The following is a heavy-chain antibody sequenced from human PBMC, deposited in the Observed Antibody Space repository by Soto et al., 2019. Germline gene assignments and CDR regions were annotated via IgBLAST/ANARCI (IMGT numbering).Heavy chain of an antibody. CDR1: GFTFNIYA. CDR3: AVVVAQRCRGDSFDV. CDR2: ISATGGNT. Sequence: EIQLLESGGNLVQPGGSLRLSCAASGFTFNIYAMTWVRQAPGKGLDWVSTISATGGNTSYADSVKGRCTISRSNSKNTVYLEMNSLRAEDTAVYYCAVVVAQRCRGDSFDVWGQGTMVNVSS. J-gene: IGHJ3*01. D-gene: IGHD2-21*01. V-gene: IGHV3-23*01.